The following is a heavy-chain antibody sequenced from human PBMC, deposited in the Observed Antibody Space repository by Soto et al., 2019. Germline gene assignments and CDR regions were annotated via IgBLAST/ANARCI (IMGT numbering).Heavy chain of an antibody. D-gene: IGHD3-9*01. V-gene: IGHV4-59*08. Sequence: SETLSLTCTVSGDSISSYYWSWIRQPPGKGLEWIGYIHYSGSTNYNPSLKSRVTISVDTSKNQFSLRLSSVTAADTAVYYCSRDDSDWFFNWGRGTLVTVSS. J-gene: IGHJ4*02. CDR1: GDSISSYY. CDR2: IHYSGST. CDR3: SRDDSDWFFN.